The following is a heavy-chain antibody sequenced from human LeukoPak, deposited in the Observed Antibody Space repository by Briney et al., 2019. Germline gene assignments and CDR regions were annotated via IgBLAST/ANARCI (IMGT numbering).Heavy chain of an antibody. V-gene: IGHV3-30*02. Sequence: SGGSLRLSCAASGFTFSNAWMSWVRQAPGKGLEWLSFIRFDGSEKYYADSVKARFSISRDNSMNTLYLQMNSLRPEDTAVYYCAKQGLVPATAGDWGQGTLVTVSS. J-gene: IGHJ4*02. CDR1: GFTFSNAW. CDR2: IRFDGSEK. D-gene: IGHD2-2*01. CDR3: AKQGLVPATAGD.